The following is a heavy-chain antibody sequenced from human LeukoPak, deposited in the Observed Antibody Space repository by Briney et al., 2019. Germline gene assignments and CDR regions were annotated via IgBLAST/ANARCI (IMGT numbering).Heavy chain of an antibody. V-gene: IGHV3-21*01. Sequence: GGSLRLSCAASGFTFSSYSMNWVRQAPGKGLEWVSSISSSSSYIYYVDSVKGRFTISRDNAKNSLYLQMNSLRAEDTAVYYCARDQDPNYWGQGTLVTVSS. CDR3: ARDQDPNY. CDR1: GFTFSSYS. J-gene: IGHJ4*02. CDR2: ISSSSSYI.